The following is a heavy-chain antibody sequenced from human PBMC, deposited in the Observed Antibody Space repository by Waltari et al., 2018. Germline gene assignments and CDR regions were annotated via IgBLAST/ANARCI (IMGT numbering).Heavy chain of an antibody. D-gene: IGHD3-16*01. V-gene: IGHV3-74*03. CDR1: GFSFSTPW. Sequence: EVQLVESGGGLVQPGGYLRLSCAASGFSFSTPWMHWVRQAPGTGLVWVSRINYDGSDITYADSVKGRFTISRDNAKNTLYLQMNSLSVEDTAVYYCVRCLANSLYNWLDPWGQGTLVTVSS. J-gene: IGHJ5*02. CDR3: VRCLANSLYNWLDP. CDR2: INYDGSDI.